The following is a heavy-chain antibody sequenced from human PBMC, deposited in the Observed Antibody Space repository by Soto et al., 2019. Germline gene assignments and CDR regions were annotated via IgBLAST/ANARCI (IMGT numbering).Heavy chain of an antibody. D-gene: IGHD6-6*01. J-gene: IGHJ6*02. V-gene: IGHV4-4*07. CDR3: ERVRIAARTGAYGMDV. CDR1: GGSISSYY. Sequence: SETLSLTCTVSGGSISSYYWSWIRQPAGKGLEWIGRIYTSGSTNYNPSLKSRVTMSVDTSKNQFSLKLSSVTAAETAVYYCERVRIAARTGAYGMDVWGQGTTVTVSS. CDR2: IYTSGST.